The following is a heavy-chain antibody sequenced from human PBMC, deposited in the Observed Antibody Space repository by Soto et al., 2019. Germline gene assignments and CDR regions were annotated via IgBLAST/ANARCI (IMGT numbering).Heavy chain of an antibody. D-gene: IGHD2-15*01. Sequence: QVQLQESGPGLVKPSGTLSLTCAVSGGSISSSNWWSWVRQPPGKGLEWIGEIYHSGSTNYNPSLKSRVTISVDKSKNQFSLKLSSVTAADTAVYYCARVPYCSGGSCYDLGYYYYYGMDVWGQGTTVTVSS. CDR3: ARVPYCSGGSCYDLGYYYYYGMDV. CDR1: GGSISSSNW. J-gene: IGHJ6*02. V-gene: IGHV4-4*02. CDR2: IYHSGST.